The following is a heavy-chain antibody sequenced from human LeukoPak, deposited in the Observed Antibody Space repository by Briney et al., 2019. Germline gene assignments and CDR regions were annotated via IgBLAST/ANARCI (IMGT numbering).Heavy chain of an antibody. CDR1: GFTVSSNY. J-gene: IGHJ4*02. CDR2: IYSGGST. Sequence: GGSLRLSCAASGFTVSSNYMSWVRQAPGKGLEWVSVIYSGGSTYYADSVKGRFTISRDNSKNTLYLQMGSLRVEDMAVYYCTGNSAWSPIDYWGQGTLVTVSS. V-gene: IGHV3-66*01. D-gene: IGHD6-19*01. CDR3: TGNSAWSPIDY.